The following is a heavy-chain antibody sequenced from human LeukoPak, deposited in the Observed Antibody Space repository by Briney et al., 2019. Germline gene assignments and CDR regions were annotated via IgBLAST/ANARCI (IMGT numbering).Heavy chain of an antibody. CDR1: GFTFSSYS. Sequence: GRSLRLSCAASGFTFSSYSMNWVRQAPGKGLEWVASISSSSSYIYYADSVKGRFTISRDNAKNSLYLQMNSLRAEDTAVYYCARADCSGTSCYGYYYYGMDVWGQGTTVTVSS. CDR3: ARADCSGTSCYGYYYYGMDV. V-gene: IGHV3-21*01. D-gene: IGHD2-2*01. J-gene: IGHJ6*02. CDR2: ISSSSSYI.